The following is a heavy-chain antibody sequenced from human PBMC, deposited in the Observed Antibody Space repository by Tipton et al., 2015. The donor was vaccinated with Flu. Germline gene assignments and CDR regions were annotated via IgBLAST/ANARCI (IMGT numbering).Heavy chain of an antibody. J-gene: IGHJ6*02. Sequence: QLVQSGTEVRKPGASVRLSCKTSGYSVTANYMHWVRQAPGKGLEWMGVINPSSGGASYAQRFQGKVTVTRDTSANTVYMELRSLRFDDTAVYYCARGRQTGARPLPRVKKAPYYGMDVWGQGTTVTVSS. V-gene: IGHV1-46*01. CDR1: GYSVTANY. CDR2: INPSSGGA. CDR3: ARGRQTGARPLPRVKKAPYYGMDV. D-gene: IGHD2-8*02.